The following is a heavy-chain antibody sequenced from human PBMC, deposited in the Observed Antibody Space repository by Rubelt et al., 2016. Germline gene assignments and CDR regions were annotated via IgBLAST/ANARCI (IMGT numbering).Heavy chain of an antibody. J-gene: IGHJ6*03. CDR1: GGSISTYY. CDR2: IYFSGRT. Sequence: QVQLQESGPGLVKPSETLSLTCSVSGGSISTYYWSWVRQSPGKGPEWIGYIYFSGRTDYNPSLKSRVTILLDTSKNQFSLRWSAVSAEDTGVYECARENDYYYYMDGWGKGTTVTVSS. V-gene: IGHV4-59*01. CDR3: ARENDYYYYMDG.